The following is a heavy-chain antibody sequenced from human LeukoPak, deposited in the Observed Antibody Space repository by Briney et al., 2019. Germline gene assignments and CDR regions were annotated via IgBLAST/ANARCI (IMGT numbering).Heavy chain of an antibody. CDR3: AKGERSSRGTRPFD. D-gene: IGHD6-13*01. J-gene: IGHJ4*01. CDR2: SGSGGST. V-gene: IGHV3-23*01. Sequence: SGSGGSTYYADSVKGRFTISRDNSKNTLYLQMNSLRAEDTAVYYCAKGERSSRGTRPFD.